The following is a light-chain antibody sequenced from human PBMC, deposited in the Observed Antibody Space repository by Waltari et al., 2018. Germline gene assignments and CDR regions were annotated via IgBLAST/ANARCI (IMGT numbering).Light chain of an antibody. V-gene: IGLV3-25*03. Sequence: SYELTQPPSVSVSPGQTARITCSGDALPKQYAYWYQQKQGQAPVLVIYNESERPPGVPERVSGATSRTTVTLTISGVQAEDEADDYCQSADSSGTYVVFGGGTKLTVL. J-gene: IGLJ2*01. CDR2: NES. CDR1: ALPKQY. CDR3: QSADSSGTYVV.